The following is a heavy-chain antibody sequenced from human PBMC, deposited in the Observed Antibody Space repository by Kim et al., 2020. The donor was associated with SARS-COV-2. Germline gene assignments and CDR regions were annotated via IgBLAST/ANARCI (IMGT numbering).Heavy chain of an antibody. J-gene: IGHJ6*02. CDR3: ARGDSSSWVYYYYYGMDV. Sequence: SVKVSCKASGGTFSSYAISWVRQAPGQGLEWMGRIIPILGIANYAQKFQGRVTITADKSTSTAYMELSSLRSEDTAVYYCARGDSSSWVYYYYYGMDVWGQGTTVTVSS. V-gene: IGHV1-69*04. CDR1: GGTFSSYA. D-gene: IGHD6-13*01. CDR2: IIPILGIA.